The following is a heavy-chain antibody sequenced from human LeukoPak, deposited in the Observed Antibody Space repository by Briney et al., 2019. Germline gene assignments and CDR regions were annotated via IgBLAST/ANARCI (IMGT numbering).Heavy chain of an antibody. CDR1: GFTFSTYA. V-gene: IGHV3-23*01. J-gene: IGHJ3*02. CDR3: AKDWPSEWQQLPDYDAFDI. CDR2: INSGGST. Sequence: GGSLRLSCAASGFTFSTYAMSWVRQAPGKGLEWVSAINSGGSTYYADSLKGRFTVSGDNSKNTLYLQMNSLRADDTAVYYCAKDWPSEWQQLPDYDAFDIWDQGTMVTVSS. D-gene: IGHD6-13*01.